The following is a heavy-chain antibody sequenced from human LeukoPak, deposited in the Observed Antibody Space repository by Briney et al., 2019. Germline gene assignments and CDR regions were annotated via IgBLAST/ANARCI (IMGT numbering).Heavy chain of an antibody. Sequence: ASVKVSCKASGYTFTSYYMHWVRQAPGQGLEWMGIINPSGGSTSYAQKFQGRVTMTRDTSTSTVYMELSSLRSEDTAVYYCARDLGIAAAGTGYHWFDPWGQGTLVTVSS. CDR3: ARDLGIAAAGTGYHWFDP. CDR1: GYTFTSYY. V-gene: IGHV1-46*01. CDR2: INPSGGST. D-gene: IGHD6-13*01. J-gene: IGHJ5*02.